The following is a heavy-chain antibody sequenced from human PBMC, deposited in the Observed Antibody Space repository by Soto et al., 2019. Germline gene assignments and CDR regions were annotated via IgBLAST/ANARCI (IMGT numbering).Heavy chain of an antibody. J-gene: IGHJ6*02. V-gene: IGHV3-23*01. CDR3: ARGDRGASGSPASYYYSGLDV. CDR2: VSAGGDMT. CDR1: GFTFSSYA. D-gene: IGHD2-15*01. Sequence: DVQLLESGGHLVQPGGSLRLSCAASGFTFSSYAMSWVRQAPGKGLEWVSSVSAGGDMTYYSDSVKGRFTISRDNSNNPLSLQMNRLRTADTALYYCARGDRGASGSPASYYYSGLDVWGQGATVTVS.